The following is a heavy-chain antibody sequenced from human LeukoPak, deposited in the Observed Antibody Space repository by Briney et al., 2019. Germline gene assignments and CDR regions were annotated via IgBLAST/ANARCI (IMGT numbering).Heavy chain of an antibody. CDR1: GFTFNKYW. V-gene: IGHV3-23*01. CDR3: AKDESGYCTSTSCYKWFDP. D-gene: IGHD2-2*02. CDR2: ISGNGGNT. J-gene: IGHJ5*02. Sequence: GGSLRLSCAASGFTFNKYWLTWVRQAPGKGLEWVSTISGNGGNTYYADSVKGRFTISRDNSKNTLYLQMNSLRAEDTAVYYCAKDESGYCTSTSCYKWFDPWGQGTLVTVSS.